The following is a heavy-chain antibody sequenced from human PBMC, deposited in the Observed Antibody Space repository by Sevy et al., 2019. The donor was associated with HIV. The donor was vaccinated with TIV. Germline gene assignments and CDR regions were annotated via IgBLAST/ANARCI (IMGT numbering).Heavy chain of an antibody. CDR2: THPGDSVT. CDR1: GYSFSTYW. D-gene: IGHD7-27*01. Sequence: HGESLKISCKGSGYSFSTYWIVWVRQMSGKGLEWMGVTHPGDSVTRYSPSFQGQVTISADKSSNTAYLHWRSLKISDSAMYYCARRMGNNENENGLDYWGQGTLVTVSS. J-gene: IGHJ4*02. V-gene: IGHV5-51*01. CDR3: ARRMGNNENENGLDY.